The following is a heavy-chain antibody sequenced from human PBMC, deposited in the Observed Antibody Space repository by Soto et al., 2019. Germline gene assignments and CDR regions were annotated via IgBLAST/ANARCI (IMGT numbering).Heavy chain of an antibody. CDR1: GDPINSDKYY. J-gene: IGHJ4*02. CDR2: IYYRGNT. V-gene: IGHV4-39*01. CDR3: ARLEGLATISYYFDF. Sequence: SETLSLTCSVSGDPINSDKYYWGWFRQPPGKGLEWIGSIYYRGNTYYNPSLRTRVTISLDKSKSQFSLRLNSVTAADSAVYFCARLEGLATISYYFDFWGQGAQVTVSS. D-gene: IGHD3-9*01.